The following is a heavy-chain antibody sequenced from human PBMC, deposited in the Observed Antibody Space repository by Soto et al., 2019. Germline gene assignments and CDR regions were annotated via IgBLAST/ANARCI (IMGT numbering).Heavy chain of an antibody. CDR3: ATFPPEGRTATPRGDDAFDL. Sequence: SETLSLTCDVYGGSFSGDYWGWVRQAPGKGLEWIVDINTSGRPTYNPSLQSRVSASLGSSKTHFSLKLSSVTAADTAVYYCATFPPEGRTATPRGDDAFDLWGQGTLVTVSS. V-gene: IGHV4-34*01. J-gene: IGHJ3*01. D-gene: IGHD3-10*01. CDR2: INTSGRP. CDR1: GGSFSGDY.